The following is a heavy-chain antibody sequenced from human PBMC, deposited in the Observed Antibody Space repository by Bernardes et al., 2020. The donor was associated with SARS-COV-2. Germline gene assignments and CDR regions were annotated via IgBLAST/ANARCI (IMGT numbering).Heavy chain of an antibody. J-gene: IGHJ6*02. V-gene: IGHV1-2*04. CDR2: INPNSGDT. D-gene: IGHD3-3*01. CDR1: GYTFTGYY. Sequence: ASVKVSCKASGYTFTGYYMHWVRQAPGQGLEWMGWINPNSGDTNYAQKFQGWVTMTRDTSICTAYMELSRLRSDDTAVYYCAREQAIFRNMDVWGQGTTVTVSS. CDR3: AREQAIFRNMDV.